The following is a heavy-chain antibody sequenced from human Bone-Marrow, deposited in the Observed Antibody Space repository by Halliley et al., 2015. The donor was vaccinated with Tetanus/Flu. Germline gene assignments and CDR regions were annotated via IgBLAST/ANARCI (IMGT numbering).Heavy chain of an antibody. CDR1: GDSVSSNSVA. Sequence: GLVKPSQTLSLTCAISGDSVSSNSVAWNWIRQSPSRGLEWLGRTYYRSKWYNDYAVSVNGRITINPDTSKNQFYLHLNSVTPEDTAVYCCARDLSAWFFDLWGRGTLVTVSS. V-gene: IGHV6-1*01. CDR3: ARDLSAWFFDL. J-gene: IGHJ2*01. CDR2: TYYRSKWYN.